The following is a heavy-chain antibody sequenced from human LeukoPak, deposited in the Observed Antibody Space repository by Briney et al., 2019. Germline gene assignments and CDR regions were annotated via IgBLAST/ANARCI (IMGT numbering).Heavy chain of an antibody. CDR2: ISGSGGGT. CDR3: AKVSGWGYYFDY. D-gene: IGHD6-19*01. Sequence: GGSLRLSCAASGFTFSSYAMGWVRQAPGKGLEWVSAISGSGGGTYYADSVKGRFTISRDNSKNTLYLQMNSLRAEDTAVYYCAKVSGWGYYFDYWGQGTLVTVSS. CDR1: GFTFSSYA. V-gene: IGHV3-23*01. J-gene: IGHJ4*02.